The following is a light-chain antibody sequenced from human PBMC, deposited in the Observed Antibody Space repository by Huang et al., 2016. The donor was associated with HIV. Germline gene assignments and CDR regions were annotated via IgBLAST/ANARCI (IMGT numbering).Light chain of an antibody. CDR2: VAS. J-gene: IGKJ2*01. V-gene: IGKV1-39*01. CDR3: QQTYNNPRT. CDR1: QSVANY. Sequence: DIQMTQSPSSLSASVGDRVSITCRASQSVANYLNWYQQKPGKAPNLLIFVASNLQSGVPSRFSGSGSGTDFTLTINSLQPEDFATYYCQQTYNNPRTFGQGTKLEIK.